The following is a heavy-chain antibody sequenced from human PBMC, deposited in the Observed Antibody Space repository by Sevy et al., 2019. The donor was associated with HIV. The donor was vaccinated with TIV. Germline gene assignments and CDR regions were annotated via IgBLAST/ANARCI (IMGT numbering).Heavy chain of an antibody. CDR3: AREQEYQLLFSFGMDV. D-gene: IGHD2-2*01. CDR2: ISYDGSNK. J-gene: IGHJ6*02. Sequence: GGSLRLSCAASGFTFSSYAMQWVRQAPGKGLEWVAVISYDGSNKYYADSVKGRFTISRDNSKNTLYLQMNSLRAEDTAVYYCAREQEYQLLFSFGMDVWGQGTTVTVSS. CDR1: GFTFSSYA. V-gene: IGHV3-30*04.